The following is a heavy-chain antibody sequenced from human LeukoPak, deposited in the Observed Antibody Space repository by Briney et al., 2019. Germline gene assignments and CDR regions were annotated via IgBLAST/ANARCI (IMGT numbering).Heavy chain of an antibody. J-gene: IGHJ4*02. CDR1: GFTVSSNY. CDR3: GRGSSIDY. CDR2: IYSGGST. D-gene: IGHD1-26*01. Sequence: KTGGSLRLSCAASGFTVSSNYMSWVRQAPGKGLEWVSVIYSGGSTYYADSVKGRFTISRDNSKNTLYLQMNSLRAEDTAVYYCGRGSSIDYWGQGTLVTVSS. V-gene: IGHV3-53*01.